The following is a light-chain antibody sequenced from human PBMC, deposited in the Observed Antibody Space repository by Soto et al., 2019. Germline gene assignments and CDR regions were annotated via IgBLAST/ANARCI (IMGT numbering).Light chain of an antibody. CDR1: HSIRSN. V-gene: IGKV1-39*01. CDR3: QQSYRSPPT. CDR2: ASS. Sequence: DIQMTQSPSSLSASVGDRVTITCRASHSIRSNLNWYQQKQGKVPKLLIYASSSLQSGVPPRFSGSGSGTDFTLTISSLQPEDFATYYCQQSYRSPPTFGQGTKVDIK. J-gene: IGKJ1*01.